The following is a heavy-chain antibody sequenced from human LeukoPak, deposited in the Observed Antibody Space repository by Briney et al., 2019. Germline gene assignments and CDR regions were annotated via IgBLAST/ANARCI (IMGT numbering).Heavy chain of an antibody. CDR1: GYSFTSYW. CDR3: ARHQPLELSPRSRWFDP. Sequence: GESLKISCKGSGYSFTSYWIGWVRQMPGKGLEWMGIIYPGDSDTRYSPSFQGQVTISADKSISTAYLQWSSLKASDTAMYYCARHQPLELSPRSRWFDPWGQGTLVTVSS. V-gene: IGHV5-51*01. J-gene: IGHJ5*02. D-gene: IGHD1-7*01. CDR2: IYPGDSDT.